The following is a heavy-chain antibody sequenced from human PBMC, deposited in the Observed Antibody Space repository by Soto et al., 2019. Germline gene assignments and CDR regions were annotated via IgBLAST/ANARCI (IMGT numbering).Heavy chain of an antibody. CDR3: AKATATGGGAFDI. CDR2: ILVDGRT. CDR1: GLSCIRYD. J-gene: IGHJ3*02. D-gene: IGHD2-8*02. V-gene: IGHV3-23*01. Sequence: GFLWLCCVDSGLSCIRYDMSPVRHAPGKGLEWVSTILVDGRTFYVDSVKGRFTISRESSQNTVFLQVNSLTAGDTALYYWAKATATGGGAFDICGQGTMVTVSS.